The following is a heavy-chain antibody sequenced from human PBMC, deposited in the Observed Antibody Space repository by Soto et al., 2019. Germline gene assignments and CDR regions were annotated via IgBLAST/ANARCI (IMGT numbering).Heavy chain of an antibody. D-gene: IGHD3-16*01. CDR3: ARLPRVMLPTLEGGLDV. J-gene: IGHJ6*02. CDR1: GGTFSSYV. CDR2: ISPIFGTS. Sequence: VQLVQSGPAAKEPGSSLKVSCTASGGTFSSYVISWVRLAPGQGLEWMGGISPIFGTSRYAQKFQGRVTITADESTSTAYLELARLRSDDTAVYYCARLPRVMLPTLEGGLDVWGQGTTVTVSS. V-gene: IGHV1-69*12.